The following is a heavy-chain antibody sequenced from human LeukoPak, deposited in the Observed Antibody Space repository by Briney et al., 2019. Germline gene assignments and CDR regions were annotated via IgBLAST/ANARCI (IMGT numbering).Heavy chain of an antibody. CDR2: INHSGRT. CDR3: ARDVVVVPAATHYGMDV. J-gene: IGHJ6*02. V-gene: IGHV4-34*01. D-gene: IGHD2-2*01. CDR1: GGSFSDYF. Sequence: PSETLSLTCAVYGGSFSDYFWGWIRQPPGKGLEWIGEINHSGRTYYSPSLKSRVTISVDTSKNQFSLNLSSVTAADAVVYYCARDVVVVPAATHYGMDVWGQGTTVTVSS.